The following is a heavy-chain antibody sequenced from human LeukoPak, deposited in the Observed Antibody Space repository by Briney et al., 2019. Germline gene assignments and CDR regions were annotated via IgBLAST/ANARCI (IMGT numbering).Heavy chain of an antibody. J-gene: IGHJ4*02. Sequence: SETLSLTCAVYGGSFSGYYWSWIRQPPGKGLEWIGEINHSGSTNYNPSLKSRVTISVDTSKNQFSLKLSSVTAADTAVYYCAREGYDILTGYDIGTFDYWGQGTLVTVSS. D-gene: IGHD3-9*01. CDR2: INHSGST. V-gene: IGHV4-34*01. CDR3: AREGYDILTGYDIGTFDY. CDR1: GGSFSGYY.